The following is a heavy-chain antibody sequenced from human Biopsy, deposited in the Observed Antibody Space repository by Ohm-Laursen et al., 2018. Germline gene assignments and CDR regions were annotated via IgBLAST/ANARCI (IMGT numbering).Heavy chain of an antibody. Sequence: GTLSLTCTVSGGSFTGHYWSWIRQPPGKGLEWIGHISCTGCTSYNASLKSRVTISVDTSRNHFSLRLSSLTVADTAVYYCARGSNDFGGLYFPRWGQGTLLTVSS. CDR1: GGSFTGHY. D-gene: IGHD4-23*01. J-gene: IGHJ4*02. V-gene: IGHV4-59*11. CDR2: ISCTGCT. CDR3: ARGSNDFGGLYFPR.